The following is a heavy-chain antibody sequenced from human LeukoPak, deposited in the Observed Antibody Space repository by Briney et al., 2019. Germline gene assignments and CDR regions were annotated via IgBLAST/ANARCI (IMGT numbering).Heavy chain of an antibody. CDR2: IWYDGSDK. CDR1: GFTFSTYA. Sequence: TGGSLRLSCAASGFTFSTYAMHWVRQAPGKGLEWVAVIWYDGSDKYYADSVKGRFTISRDNSKNTLYLQMNSLRPDDTAVYYCARDRYGSGSLLYWGQGTLVTVSS. D-gene: IGHD3-10*01. CDR3: ARDRYGSGSLLY. V-gene: IGHV3-33*01. J-gene: IGHJ4*02.